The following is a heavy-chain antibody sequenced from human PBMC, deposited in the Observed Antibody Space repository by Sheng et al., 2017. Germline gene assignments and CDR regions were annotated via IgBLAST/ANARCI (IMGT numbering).Heavy chain of an antibody. CDR1: GFTFSSYW. J-gene: IGHJ3*02. Sequence: EVQLVESGGGLVPPGGSLRLSCAASGFTFSSYWMSWVRQAPGKGLEWVANIKQDGSEKYYVDSVKGRFTISRDNAKTSLCLQMNSLRDEDTAVYYCARHSSSDSRLDAFYIWGQGTMVTVSS. CDR3: ARHSSSDSRLDAFYI. CDR2: IKQDGSEK. V-gene: IGHV3-7*01. D-gene: IGHD3-22*01.